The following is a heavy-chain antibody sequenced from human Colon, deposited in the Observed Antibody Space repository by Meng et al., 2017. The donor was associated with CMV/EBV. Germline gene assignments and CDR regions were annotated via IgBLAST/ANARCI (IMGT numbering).Heavy chain of an antibody. D-gene: IGHD2-15*01. CDR3: AKDWSGGSCFDY. CDR2: INPKSGDT. CDR1: GYPFTYYI. J-gene: IGHJ4*02. Sequence: CKASGYPFTYYILHWVRQAPGQGLEWMGRINPKSGDTRYAHNFQGRATLTRDTSITTAYMELTGLTSNDTAIYYCAKDWSGGSCFDYWGQGTLVTVSS. V-gene: IGHV1-2*06.